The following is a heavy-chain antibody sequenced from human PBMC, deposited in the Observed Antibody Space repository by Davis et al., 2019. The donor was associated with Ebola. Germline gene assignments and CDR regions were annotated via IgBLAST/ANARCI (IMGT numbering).Heavy chain of an antibody. CDR2: IFPYDSDT. V-gene: IGHV5-51*01. CDR3: ARFLEWKADY. J-gene: IGHJ4*02. CDR1: GYSFSSFW. Sequence: GESLKISCKGSGYSFSSFWITWVRQVPGKGLEWMGVIFPYDSDTRYSPSFEGQVTISADKSITTAYLQWSSLKASDTAMYYCARFLEWKADYWGQGTLVTVSS. D-gene: IGHD3-3*01.